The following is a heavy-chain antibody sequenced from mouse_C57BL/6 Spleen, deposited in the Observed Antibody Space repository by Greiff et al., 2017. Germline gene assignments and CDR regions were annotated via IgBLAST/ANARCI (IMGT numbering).Heavy chain of an antibody. J-gene: IGHJ4*01. CDR2: FHPYNDDT. Sequence: VKLVESGAELVKPGASVKMSCKASGYTFTTYPIEWMKQNHGKSLEWIGNFHPYNDDTKYNEKFKGKATLTVEKSSSTVYLELSRLTSDDSAVYYSARGGRWLLHEGAMDYWGQGTSVTVSS. CDR3: ARGGRWLLHEGAMDY. D-gene: IGHD2-3*01. V-gene: IGHV1-47*01. CDR1: GYTFTTYP.